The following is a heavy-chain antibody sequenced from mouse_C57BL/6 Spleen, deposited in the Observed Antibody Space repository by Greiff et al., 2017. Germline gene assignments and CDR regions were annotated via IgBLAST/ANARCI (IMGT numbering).Heavy chain of an antibody. CDR2: IDPSDSYT. CDR3: ARRHYYYGSSAFED. CDR1: GYTFTSYW. Sequence: QVQLQQPGAELVMPGASVKLSCKASGYTFTSYWMHWVKQRPGQGLEWIGEIDPSDSYTNYNQKFKGKSTLTVDKSSSTAYMQRSSLTSEDSAVYYCARRHYYYGSSAFEDWGQGTTLTVSS. D-gene: IGHD1-1*01. V-gene: IGHV1-69*01. J-gene: IGHJ2*01.